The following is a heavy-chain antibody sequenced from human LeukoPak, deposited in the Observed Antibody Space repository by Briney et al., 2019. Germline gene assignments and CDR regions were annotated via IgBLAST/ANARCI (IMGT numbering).Heavy chain of an antibody. CDR2: IGGEKSGNWT. J-gene: IGHJ4*02. Sequence: GGSLRLSCAASGYTFNNYPMRWVRQAPGKGLEWLPAIGGEKSGNWTKSADSGKGRFTISIDNSKNTLYLQMDSLTVEDTAVYYCARAGVISGWDYWGQGVLVTVSS. CDR3: ARAGVISGWDY. CDR1: GYTFNNYP. D-gene: IGHD3-10*01. V-gene: IGHV3-23*01.